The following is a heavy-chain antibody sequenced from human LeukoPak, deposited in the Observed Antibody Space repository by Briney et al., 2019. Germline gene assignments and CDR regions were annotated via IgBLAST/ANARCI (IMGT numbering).Heavy chain of an antibody. CDR2: ISGSGGST. J-gene: IGHJ4*02. Sequence: GGSLRLSCAASGFTFSSYAMSWVRQAPGKGLEWVSAISGSGGSTYYADPVKGRFTISRDNSKNTLYLQMNSLRAEDTAVYYCAKDWSLLWFGESPFDYWGQGTLVTVSS. V-gene: IGHV3-23*01. CDR1: GFTFSSYA. CDR3: AKDWSLLWFGESPFDY. D-gene: IGHD3-10*01.